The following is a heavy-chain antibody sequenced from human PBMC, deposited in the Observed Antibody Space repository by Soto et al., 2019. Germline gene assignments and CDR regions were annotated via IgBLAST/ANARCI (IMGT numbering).Heavy chain of an antibody. D-gene: IGHD2-2*02. CDR3: ARGGHCSSTSCYTSRSAFDI. V-gene: IGHV3-7*01. CDR2: IKQDGSEK. J-gene: IGHJ3*02. Sequence: EVQLVESGGGLVQPGGSLRLSCAASGFTFSSYWMSWVRQAPGKGLEWVANIKQDGSEKYYVDSVKGRFTISRDNAKNSLYLQVNSLRAEDTAVYYCARGGHCSSTSCYTSRSAFDICGQGTMVTVSS. CDR1: GFTFSSYW.